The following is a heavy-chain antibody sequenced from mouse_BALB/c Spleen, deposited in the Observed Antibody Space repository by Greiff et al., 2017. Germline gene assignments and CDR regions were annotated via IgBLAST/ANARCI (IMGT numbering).Heavy chain of an antibody. D-gene: IGHD1-1*01. CDR2: ISNGGGST. CDR3: ARHRSSYSYAMDY. Sequence: EVQGVESGGGLVQPGGSLKLSCAASGFTFSSYIMSWVRQTPEKRLEWVAYISNGGGSTYYPDTVKGRFTISRDNAKNTLYLQMSSLKSEDTAMYYCARHRSSYSYAMDYWGQGTSVTVSS. CDR1: GFTFSSYI. V-gene: IGHV5-12-2*01. J-gene: IGHJ4*01.